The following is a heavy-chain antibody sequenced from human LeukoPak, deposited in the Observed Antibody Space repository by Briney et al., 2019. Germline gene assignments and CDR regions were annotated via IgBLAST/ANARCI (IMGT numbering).Heavy chain of an antibody. V-gene: IGHV3-23*01. J-gene: IGHJ4*02. D-gene: IGHD6-6*01. CDR3: AKDLYSSLN. CDR2: ISGSGGST. Sequence: PGGSLRLSCAASGFTFSTFAMTWVRQAPGKGLEWVSAISGSGGSTYYADSVKGRFTISRDNSKNTLYLQMNSLRAEDTAVYYCAKDLYSSLNWGQGTLVTVSS. CDR1: GFTFSTFA.